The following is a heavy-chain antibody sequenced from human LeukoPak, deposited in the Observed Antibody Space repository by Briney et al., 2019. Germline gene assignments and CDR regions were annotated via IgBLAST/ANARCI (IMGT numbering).Heavy chain of an antibody. CDR3: AKGVYTYGSMLLGFDS. V-gene: IGHV3-23*01. CDR1: GFTFNSYA. Sequence: GGSLRLSCAASGFTFNSYAMSWVRQAPGAGLEWVSAVSSTGDGTYYADSVKGRFTISRDNSKNTLYLQMNSLRAEDAAVYHCAKGVYTYGSMLLGFDSWGQGTLVTVSS. CDR2: VSSTGDGT. D-gene: IGHD5-18*01. J-gene: IGHJ4*02.